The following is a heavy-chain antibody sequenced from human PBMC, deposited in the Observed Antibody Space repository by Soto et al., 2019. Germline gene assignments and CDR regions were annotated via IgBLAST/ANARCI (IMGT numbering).Heavy chain of an antibody. V-gene: IGHV3-48*02. CDR2: ISGSSSTI. Sequence: GGSLRLSCAASGFTFSRYSMNWVRQAPGKGLEWVSHISGSSSTIYYTDSVKGRFTVSRDNAKNSLYLQMNSLRDEDTAVYFCAKTSLRVYYYGMDVWGQGTTVTGS. J-gene: IGHJ6*02. CDR1: GFTFSRYS. CDR3: AKTSLRVYYYGMDV.